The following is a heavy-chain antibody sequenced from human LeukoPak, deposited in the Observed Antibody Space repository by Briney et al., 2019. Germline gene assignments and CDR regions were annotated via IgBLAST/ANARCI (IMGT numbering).Heavy chain of an antibody. Sequence: SETLSLTCAVYGGSFSGYYWSWIRQPPGKGLEWIGEINHSGSTNYNPSLKSRVTISVDTSKNQFSLKLNSVTAADTAVYYCARSLAVAGTLYYYYYGMDVWGQGTTVTVPS. V-gene: IGHV4-34*01. CDR1: GGSFSGYY. J-gene: IGHJ6*02. CDR2: INHSGST. CDR3: ARSLAVAGTLYYYYYGMDV. D-gene: IGHD6-19*01.